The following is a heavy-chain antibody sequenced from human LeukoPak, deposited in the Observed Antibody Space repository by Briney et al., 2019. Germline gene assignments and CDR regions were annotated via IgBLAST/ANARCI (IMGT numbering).Heavy chain of an antibody. CDR2: IKYDGIDK. Sequence: GGSLRLCCAASGFIFTDYWMNWVRQAPGKGLEWVAMIKYDGIDKKYLDSVKGRFTISRDNAKNSLYLEMNSLRAEDTAMYYCVRNRGWLQFDYWGQGTLVTVSS. CDR1: GFIFTDYW. J-gene: IGHJ4*02. CDR3: VRNRGWLQFDY. D-gene: IGHD5-24*01. V-gene: IGHV3-7*01.